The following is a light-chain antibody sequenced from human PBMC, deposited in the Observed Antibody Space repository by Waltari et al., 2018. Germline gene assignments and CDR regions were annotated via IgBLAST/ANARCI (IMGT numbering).Light chain of an antibody. CDR1: QSVSSN. V-gene: IGKV3-15*01. CDR3: QQYNNRPYT. Sequence: IVMTQSPATLSVSPGERPTLPCRASQSVSSNLSWYQQKPSQAPRLLIYGASTRATGIPARCSGSGSGKESTPTISSLQSEDFVVYYCQQYNNRPYTFGQGTKLEIK. J-gene: IGKJ2*01. CDR2: GAS.